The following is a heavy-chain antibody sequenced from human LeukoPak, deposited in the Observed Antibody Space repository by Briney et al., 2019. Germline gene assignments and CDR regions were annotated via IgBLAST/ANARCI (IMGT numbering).Heavy chain of an antibody. CDR1: GFTFSSYG. CDR2: ISYDGSNK. J-gene: IGHJ4*02. V-gene: IGHV3-30*03. CDR3: ARPDCSGGSCYWVWLDY. Sequence: GRSLRLSCAASGFTFSSYGMHWVRQAPGKGLEWVAVISYDGSNKYYADSVKGRFTIPRDNSKNTLYLQMNSLRAEDTAVYYCARPDCSGGSCYWVWLDYWGQGTLVTVSS. D-gene: IGHD2-15*01.